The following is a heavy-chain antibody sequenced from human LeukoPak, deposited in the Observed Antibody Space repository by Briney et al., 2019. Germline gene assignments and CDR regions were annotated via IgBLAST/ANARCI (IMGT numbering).Heavy chain of an antibody. J-gene: IGHJ6*03. CDR2: IYYSGST. CDR1: GGSFSGYY. V-gene: IGHV4-59*01. D-gene: IGHD3-22*01. Sequence: SETLSLTCAVYGGSFSGYYWSWIRQPPGKGLEWIGYIYYSGSTNYNPSLKSRVTISVDTSKNQFSLKLSSVTAADTAVYYCTRGSIAYYYMDVWGKGTTVTISS. CDR3: TRGSIAYYYMDV.